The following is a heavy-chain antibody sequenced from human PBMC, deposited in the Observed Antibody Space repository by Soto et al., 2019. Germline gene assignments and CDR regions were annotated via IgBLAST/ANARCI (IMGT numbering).Heavy chain of an antibody. CDR3: ARVLSPWVVTALDY. D-gene: IGHD2-21*02. V-gene: IGHV4-39*07. J-gene: IGHJ4*02. CDR1: GGSISSSSYY. Sequence: PSETLSLTCTVSGGSISSSSYYWGWIRQPPGKGLEWIGSIYYSGSTYYNPSLKSRVTISVDTSKNQFSLKLSSVTAADTAVYYCARVLSPWVVTALDYWGQGTLVTVSS. CDR2: IYYSGST.